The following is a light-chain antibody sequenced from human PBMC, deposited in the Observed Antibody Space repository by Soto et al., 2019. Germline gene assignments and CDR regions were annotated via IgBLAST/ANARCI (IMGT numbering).Light chain of an antibody. CDR1: SSDVGGYDY. CDR2: EVS. Sequence: QSALTQPASVSGSPGQSITISCTGTSSDVGGYDYVSWIQQHPGKAPKLMIYEVSNRPSGVSNRFSGSKSGNTASLTISGLQVEDEADYYCSSYTSSNTWVFGGGTKLTVL. V-gene: IGLV2-14*01. J-gene: IGLJ3*02. CDR3: SSYTSSNTWV.